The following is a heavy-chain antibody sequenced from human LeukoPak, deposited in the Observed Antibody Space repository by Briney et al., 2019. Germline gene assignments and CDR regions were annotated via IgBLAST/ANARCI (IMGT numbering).Heavy chain of an antibody. J-gene: IGHJ4*02. D-gene: IGHD2-2*01. V-gene: IGHV3-53*01. CDR3: ARDRPPSRTYPIFDY. Sequence: GGSLRLPCTVSGFTVGSNSMSWVRQAPGKGLEWVSFIYSDNTHYSDSVKGRFTISRDNSKNTLYLQMNSLRAEDTAVYYCARDRPPSRTYPIFDYWGQGTLVTVSS. CDR1: GFTVGSNS. CDR2: IYSDNT.